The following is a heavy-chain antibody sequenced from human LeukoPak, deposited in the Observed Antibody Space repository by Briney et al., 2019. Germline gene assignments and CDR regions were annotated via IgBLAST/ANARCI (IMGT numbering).Heavy chain of an antibody. Sequence: GGSLRLSCAASGITFSSYDMHWVRQATGKGLEWVSAIGTAGDTYYPGSVKGRFTISRENAKNSLYLQMNSLRAGDTAVYYCARASRNGHFDYWGQGTLVTVSS. V-gene: IGHV3-13*01. D-gene: IGHD1-1*01. CDR2: IGTAGDT. CDR3: ARASRNGHFDY. J-gene: IGHJ4*02. CDR1: GITFSSYD.